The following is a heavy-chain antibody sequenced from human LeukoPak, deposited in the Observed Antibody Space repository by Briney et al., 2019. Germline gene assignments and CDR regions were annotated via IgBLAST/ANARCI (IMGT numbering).Heavy chain of an antibody. V-gene: IGHV3-23*01. CDR3: AKDRYSSGPGAFDY. D-gene: IGHD6-19*01. Sequence: GGSLRLSCAPSGFTFSSFAMNWVRQAPGKGLESVSAISGSGGSTYYADSVKGRFTIPRDNSKNTLYLQMNSLRAEDTAVYYCAKDRYSSGPGAFDYWGQGTLVTVSS. J-gene: IGHJ4*02. CDR1: GFTFSSFA. CDR2: ISGSGGST.